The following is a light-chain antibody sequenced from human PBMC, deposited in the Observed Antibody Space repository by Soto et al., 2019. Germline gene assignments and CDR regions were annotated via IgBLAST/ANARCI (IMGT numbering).Light chain of an antibody. CDR2: DTS. CDR3: QQRSNWPPLT. J-gene: IGKJ4*01. CDR1: RSVGTY. V-gene: IGKV3-11*01. Sequence: EIVLTQSPATLSLSPGERATLSCRASRSVGTYLAWYQQKPGQAPSLLIYDTSNRATGIPARFSSSRSGTDFTLTISSLEPEDFAVYYCQQRSNWPPLTFGGGTKVEIK.